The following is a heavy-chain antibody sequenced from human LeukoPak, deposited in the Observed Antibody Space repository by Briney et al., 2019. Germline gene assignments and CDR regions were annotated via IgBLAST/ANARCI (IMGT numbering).Heavy chain of an antibody. CDR1: GFTFDDYA. CDR3: PKDFPRFGEFDAFHI. CDR2: ISWNSGSI. D-gene: IGHD3-16*01. J-gene: IGHJ3*02. Sequence: GGSLRLSCAASGFTFDDYAMHWVRQAPGKGLEWVSGISWNSGSIGYADSVKGRFTISRDNAKNSLYLQMNSLRAEDTALYYWPKDFPRFGEFDAFHIWGQGTMVTVSS. V-gene: IGHV3-9*01.